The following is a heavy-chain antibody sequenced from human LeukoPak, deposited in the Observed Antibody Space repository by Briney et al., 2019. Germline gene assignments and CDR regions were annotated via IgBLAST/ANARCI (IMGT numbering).Heavy chain of an antibody. CDR1: GFTFSNNW. J-gene: IGHJ4*02. D-gene: IGHD3-16*01. Sequence: GGSLRLSCAASGFTFSNNWMSWVRQAPGKGLEWVANIKQDGSEKYYVDSVKGRFTISRDNAKNSLYLQMNSLRAEDTAVYYCARGGGVHAHWGQGTLVTVFS. CDR2: IKQDGSEK. CDR3: ARGGGVHAH. V-gene: IGHV3-7*01.